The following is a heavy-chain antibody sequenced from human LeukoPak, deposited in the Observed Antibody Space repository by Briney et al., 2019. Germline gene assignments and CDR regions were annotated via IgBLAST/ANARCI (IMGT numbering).Heavy chain of an antibody. Sequence: GRSLRLSCAASGFTFDDYAMHWVRQAPGKGLEWVSGISWNSGSIGYADSVKGRFTISRDNAKNSLYLQMNSLKTEDTAVYYCTRETGTWPDSGSYYSFDPWGQGTLVTVSS. CDR2: ISWNSGSI. J-gene: IGHJ5*02. V-gene: IGHV3-9*01. D-gene: IGHD1-26*01. CDR3: TRETGTWPDSGSYYSFDP. CDR1: GFTFDDYA.